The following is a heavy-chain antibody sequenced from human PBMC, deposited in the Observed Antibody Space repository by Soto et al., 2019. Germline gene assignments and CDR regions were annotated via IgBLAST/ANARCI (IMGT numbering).Heavy chain of an antibody. CDR1: GGTFSNYV. D-gene: IGHD6-19*01. Sequence: QVQLVQSGAEVKKPGSSVKVSCKASGGTFSNYVISWVRQAPGQGLEWMGGIIPIFGTANYAQKLQGRVTXTXDXSPXTAYMELRSLRSEDTSVYYCARFPGYSSGWSTKSLYWYFDLWGRGTLVTVSS. V-gene: IGHV1-69*05. CDR3: ARFPGYSSGWSTKSLYWYFDL. J-gene: IGHJ2*01. CDR2: IIPIFGTA.